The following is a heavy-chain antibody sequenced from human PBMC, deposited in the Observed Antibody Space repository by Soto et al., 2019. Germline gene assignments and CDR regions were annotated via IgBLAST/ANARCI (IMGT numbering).Heavy chain of an antibody. J-gene: IGHJ3*02. CDR1: GFTFSSYW. Sequence: GSLRLSCAASGFTFSSYWMHWVRQAPGEGLVWVSRINSDGSNTTYADSVKGRFTTSRDNAKNTLFLQMNSLRAEDTAVYYCARDPPLSGYSPDAFDIWGQGTMVTVSS. D-gene: IGHD3-3*01. CDR2: INSDGSNT. CDR3: ARDPPLSGYSPDAFDI. V-gene: IGHV3-74*01.